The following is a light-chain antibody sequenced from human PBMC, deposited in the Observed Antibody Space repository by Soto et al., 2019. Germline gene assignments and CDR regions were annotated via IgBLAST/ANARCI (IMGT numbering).Light chain of an antibody. V-gene: IGKV1-9*01. CDR3: QQLDSYST. CDR1: QGISSY. Sequence: DIQLTQSPSFLSASVGDRVTITCRASQGISSYLAWDQQKPGKAPKLLIYAASTLQSGVPLRFSGSGSGTEFTLTISSLQPEDFATYYCQQLDSYSTFGQGTRLEIK. J-gene: IGKJ5*01. CDR2: AAS.